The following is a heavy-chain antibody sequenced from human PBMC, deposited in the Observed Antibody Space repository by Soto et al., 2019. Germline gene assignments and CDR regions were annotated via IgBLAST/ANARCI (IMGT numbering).Heavy chain of an antibody. Sequence: PSETLSLTCTVSGASISSGGYYWSWVRQHPGKGLQWIGYIYYSGSTYYNPSLKSRLTISVDTSKNQFSLHLSSATAADTAVYYCARLREEYYFDYWGQGILVTVSS. D-gene: IGHD3-10*01. CDR2: IYYSGST. J-gene: IGHJ4*02. V-gene: IGHV4-31*03. CDR1: GASISSGGYY. CDR3: ARLREEYYFDY.